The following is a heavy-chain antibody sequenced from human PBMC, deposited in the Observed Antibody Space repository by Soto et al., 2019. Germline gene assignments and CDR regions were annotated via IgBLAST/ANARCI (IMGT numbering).Heavy chain of an antibody. CDR1: GYTFTSYG. J-gene: IGHJ6*02. CDR3: AVGYYDSSGYYFEGYYYYGMDV. D-gene: IGHD3-22*01. V-gene: IGHV1-18*01. Sequence: ASVKVSCKASGYTFTSYGISWVRQAPGQGLEWMGWISAYNGNTNYAQKLQGRVTMTTDTSTSTAYMELRSLRSDDTAVYYCAVGYYDSSGYYFEGYYYYGMDVWGQGTTVTVSS. CDR2: ISAYNGNT.